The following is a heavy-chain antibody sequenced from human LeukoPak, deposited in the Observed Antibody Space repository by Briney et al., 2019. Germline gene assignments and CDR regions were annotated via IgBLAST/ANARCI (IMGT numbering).Heavy chain of an antibody. D-gene: IGHD2-21*02. Sequence: SQTLSLTCTVSGGSIRSSGHYWTWIRQHPEKGPEWIGYISHSGNTYYNPSLKTRISISLGTSSNHFSLRLSSVTAADTAVYYCARARDVCGGGCPEVANWFDPWGQGTLVTVSS. J-gene: IGHJ5*02. V-gene: IGHV4-31*03. CDR2: ISHSGNT. CDR1: GGSIRSSGHY. CDR3: ARARDVCGGGCPEVANWFDP.